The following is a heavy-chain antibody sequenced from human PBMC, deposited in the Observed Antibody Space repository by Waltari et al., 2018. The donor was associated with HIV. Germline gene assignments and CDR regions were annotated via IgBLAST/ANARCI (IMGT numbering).Heavy chain of an antibody. CDR3: ARENILLLFGESYYNYYGMDV. J-gene: IGHJ6*02. CDR1: GGSISGYY. V-gene: IGHV4-4*07. D-gene: IGHD3-10*01. CDR2: IYISGST. Sequence: QVQLQESGPGLVKPSETLSPTCTVSGGSISGYYWSLIRQPAGKGLEWIGQIYISGSTNYNPSLKSRVTMSLDASKNLFSLKMRSVTAADTAVYYCARENILLLFGESYYNYYGMDVWGQGTTVTVSS.